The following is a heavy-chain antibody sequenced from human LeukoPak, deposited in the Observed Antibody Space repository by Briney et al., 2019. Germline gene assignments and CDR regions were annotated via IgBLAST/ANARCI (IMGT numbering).Heavy chain of an antibody. CDR3: AKDGPTYYYDSSGYPRWYYFDY. Sequence: GGSLRLSCAASGFTFSSYGMHWVRQAPGKGLEWVAFIRYGGSNKYYADSVKGRFTISRDNSKNTLYLQMNSLRAEDTAVYYCAKDGPTYYYDSSGYPRWYYFDYWGQGTLVTVSS. CDR2: IRYGGSNK. D-gene: IGHD3-22*01. J-gene: IGHJ4*02. CDR1: GFTFSSYG. V-gene: IGHV3-30*02.